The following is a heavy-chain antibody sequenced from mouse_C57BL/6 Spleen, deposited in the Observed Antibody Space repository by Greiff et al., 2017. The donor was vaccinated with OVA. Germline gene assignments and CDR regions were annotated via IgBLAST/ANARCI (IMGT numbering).Heavy chain of an antibody. D-gene: IGHD1-1*01. J-gene: IGHJ4*01. Sequence: VQLQQSGPELVKPGASVKISCKASGYAFSSSWMNWVKQRPGKGLEWIGRIYPGDGDTNYNGKFKGKATLTADKSSSTAYMQLSSLTSEDSAVYFCARSQTTVVAEYYAMDYWGQGTSVTVSS. V-gene: IGHV1-82*01. CDR2: IYPGDGDT. CDR1: GYAFSSSW. CDR3: ARSQTTVVAEYYAMDY.